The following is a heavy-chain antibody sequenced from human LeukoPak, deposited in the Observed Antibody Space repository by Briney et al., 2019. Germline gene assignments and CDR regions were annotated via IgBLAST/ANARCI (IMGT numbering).Heavy chain of an antibody. Sequence: PGGSLRLSYAASGFTFSSYAMSWVRQAPGKGLEWVSAISGSGGSTYYADSVKGRLTISRDNSKNTLYLQMNSLRAEDTAVYYCAKGGPGYYDFWSGPTDYYYYGMDVWGQGTTVTVSS. CDR3: AKGGPGYYDFWSGPTDYYYYGMDV. J-gene: IGHJ6*02. CDR1: GFTFSSYA. V-gene: IGHV3-23*01. D-gene: IGHD3-3*01. CDR2: ISGSGGST.